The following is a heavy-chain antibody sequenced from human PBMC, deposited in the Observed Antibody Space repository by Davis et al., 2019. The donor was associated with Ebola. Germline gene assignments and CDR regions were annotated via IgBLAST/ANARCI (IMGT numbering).Heavy chain of an antibody. Sequence: ASVKVSCKASGYTFTSYGIRWVRQPPGQGLKWMGWISAYNGNTNYAQKLQGRVTMTTDTSTSTAYMELRSMRSDDTAVYYCARDITAMALDYWGQGPLVTVSS. CDR1: GYTFTSYG. CDR3: ARDITAMALDY. J-gene: IGHJ4*02. V-gene: IGHV1-18*04. CDR2: ISAYNGNT. D-gene: IGHD5-18*01.